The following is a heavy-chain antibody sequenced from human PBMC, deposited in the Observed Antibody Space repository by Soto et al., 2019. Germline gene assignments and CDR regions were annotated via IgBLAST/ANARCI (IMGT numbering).Heavy chain of an antibody. J-gene: IGHJ4*02. CDR1: GFTFSSYA. CDR3: AKVHRGWLADVVKTYYFDY. D-gene: IGHD6-19*01. V-gene: IGHV3-23*01. CDR2: ISGSGGST. Sequence: QPGGSLRLSCAASGFTFSSYAMSWVRQAPGKGLEWVSAISGSGGSTYYADSVKGRFTISRDNSKNTLYLQMNSLRAEDTAVYYCAKVHRGWLADVVKTYYFDYWGQGTLVTVSS.